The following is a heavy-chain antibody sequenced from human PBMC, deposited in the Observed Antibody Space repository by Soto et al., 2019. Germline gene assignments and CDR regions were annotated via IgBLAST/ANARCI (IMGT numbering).Heavy chain of an antibody. D-gene: IGHD6-13*01. CDR3: AKLGYSSSSFGMDV. Sequence: EVQLLESGGGLVQPGGSLRLSCAASGFTFSSYAMSWVRQAPGKGLEWVSAISGSGGSTYYADSVKGRFTISRDNSKNTLYVQMNSLRAEDTSVYYCAKLGYSSSSFGMDVWGQGTTVTVSS. V-gene: IGHV3-23*01. CDR1: GFTFSSYA. CDR2: ISGSGGST. J-gene: IGHJ6*02.